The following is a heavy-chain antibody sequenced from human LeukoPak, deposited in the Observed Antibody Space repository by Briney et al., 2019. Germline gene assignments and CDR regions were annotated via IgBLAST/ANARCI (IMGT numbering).Heavy chain of an antibody. V-gene: IGHV7-4-1*02. CDR2: INTNTGNP. CDR1: GYTFSNYA. D-gene: IGHD3-10*01. Sequence: ASVKVSCKASGYTFSNYAMNWVRQAPGQGLECMGWINTNTGNPTYAQGFTGRFVFSLDTSVSTAYLQISSLKAEDTAVYYCARSEFGECQNWGQGTLVTVSS. J-gene: IGHJ4*02. CDR3: ARSEFGECQN.